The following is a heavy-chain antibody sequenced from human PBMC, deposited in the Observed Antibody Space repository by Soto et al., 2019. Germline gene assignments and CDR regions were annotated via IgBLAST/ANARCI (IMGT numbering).Heavy chain of an antibody. Sequence: QLQLQESGPGLVKPSETLSLTCTVSGGSISSSSYYWGWIRQPPGKGLEWIGSIYYSGSTYYNPSLKSRVTISVDTSKNQFSLKLSSVTAADTAVYYCAADQTQRSYYYYYMDVWGKGTTVTVSS. V-gene: IGHV4-39*01. CDR2: IYYSGST. J-gene: IGHJ6*03. D-gene: IGHD6-25*01. CDR1: GGSISSSSYY. CDR3: AADQTQRSYYYYYMDV.